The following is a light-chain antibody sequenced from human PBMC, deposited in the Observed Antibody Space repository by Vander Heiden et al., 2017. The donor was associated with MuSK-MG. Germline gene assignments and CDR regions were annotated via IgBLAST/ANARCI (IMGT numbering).Light chain of an antibody. Sequence: QSVLTQPPSASGTPGQRVTISCSGSSSNIGSNTVNWYQQLPGTAPKLLIVSNNQRPSGVPDRCSGSTSGTSASPATSGLQSEDEADDYCSASDDSMNGHFVFGGGTKLTVL. CDR3: SASDDSMNGHFV. CDR1: SSNIGSNT. CDR2: SNN. V-gene: IGLV1-44*01. J-gene: IGLJ2*01.